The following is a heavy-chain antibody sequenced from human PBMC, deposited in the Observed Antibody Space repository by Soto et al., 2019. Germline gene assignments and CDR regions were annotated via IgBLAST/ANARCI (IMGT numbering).Heavy chain of an antibody. CDR3: ARETSRVAARPYYYGMDV. Sequence: QVQLQESGPGLVKPSETLSLTCTVSGGSVSSGSYYWSWIRQPPGKGLEWIGYIYYSGSTNYNPSLKSRVTISVNTSKIQFSLKLSSVTAADTAVYYCARETSRVAARPYYYGMDVWGQGTTVTVSS. J-gene: IGHJ6*02. D-gene: IGHD6-6*01. V-gene: IGHV4-61*01. CDR2: IYYSGST. CDR1: GGSVSSGSYY.